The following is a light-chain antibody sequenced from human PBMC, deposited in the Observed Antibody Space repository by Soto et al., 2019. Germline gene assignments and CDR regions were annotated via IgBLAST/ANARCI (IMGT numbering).Light chain of an antibody. CDR1: QSVSSY. J-gene: IGKJ2*01. Sequence: EIVSTRSPATLSLSPGERATLSCRASQSVSSYLAWYQQKPGQAPRLLIYDASKRATGIPARFSGSGSGTDFTLTISSLEPEDSAVYYCQQRSNWPHTFGQGTKLEIK. V-gene: IGKV3-11*01. CDR3: QQRSNWPHT. CDR2: DAS.